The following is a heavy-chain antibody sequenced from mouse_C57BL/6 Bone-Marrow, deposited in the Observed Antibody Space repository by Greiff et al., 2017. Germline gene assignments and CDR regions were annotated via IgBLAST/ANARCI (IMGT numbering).Heavy chain of an antibody. CDR1: GYPFTSYW. J-gene: IGHJ2*01. Sequence: QVQLKQPGAELVKPGASGKMSCKASGYPFTSYWITWVKQRHGQGLEWIGDSNTTSGRTKYNEKFKSKAILTVDNSSNTAYMQLSSLTSEDSAVFYCARSGPLGRSFDYWGQGTTLTVSS. V-gene: IGHV1-55*01. CDR2: SNTTSGRT. D-gene: IGHD3-1*01. CDR3: ARSGPLGRSFDY.